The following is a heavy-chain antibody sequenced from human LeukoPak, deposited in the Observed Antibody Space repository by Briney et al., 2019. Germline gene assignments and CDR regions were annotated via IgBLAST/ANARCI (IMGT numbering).Heavy chain of an antibody. J-gene: IGHJ3*02. Sequence: ASVKVSCKASGYTFTGYYMHWVRQAPGQGLEWMGWINPNSGGTNYAQKFQGRVTMTTDTSTSTAYMELRSLRSDDTAVYYCARGGYVWGSYDAFDIWGQGTMVTVSS. CDR3: ARGGYVWGSYDAFDI. V-gene: IGHV1-2*02. CDR2: INPNSGGT. D-gene: IGHD3-16*01. CDR1: GYTFTGYY.